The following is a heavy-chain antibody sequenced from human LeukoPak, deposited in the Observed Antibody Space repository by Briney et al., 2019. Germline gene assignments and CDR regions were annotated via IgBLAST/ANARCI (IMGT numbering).Heavy chain of an antibody. CDR2: ISYDGSNK. CDR3: ARDGGAYYYGMDV. V-gene: IGHV3-30*03. CDR1: GFTFSHYG. J-gene: IGHJ6*02. Sequence: GGSLRLSCAASGFTFSHYGVHWVRQAPGKGLEWVAVISYDGSNKYYADSVRGRFTISRDNSKNTLYLQMNSLRAEDTAVYYCARDGGAYYYGMDVWGQGTTVTVSS. D-gene: IGHD3-16*01.